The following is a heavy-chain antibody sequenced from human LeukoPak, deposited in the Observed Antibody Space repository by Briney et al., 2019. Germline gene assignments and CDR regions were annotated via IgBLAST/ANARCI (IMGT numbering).Heavy chain of an antibody. CDR2: IIPIFGTA. D-gene: IGHD3-10*01. Sequence: ASVKVSCKASGGTFSSYAISWVRQAPGQGLEWMGGIIPIFGTANYAQKFQGRVTITTDESTSTAYMELSSLRSEDTAVYHCARGYHGSGSYFDYWGQGTLVTVSS. J-gene: IGHJ4*02. CDR1: GGTFSSYA. CDR3: ARGYHGSGSYFDY. V-gene: IGHV1-69*05.